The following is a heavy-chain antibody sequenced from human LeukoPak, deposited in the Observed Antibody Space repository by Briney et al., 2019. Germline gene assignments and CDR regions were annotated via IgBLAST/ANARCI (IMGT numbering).Heavy chain of an antibody. CDR2: ISAYNGNT. J-gene: IGHJ3*02. D-gene: IGHD3-9*01. Sequence: GASVKVSCKASGYTFTSYGISWVRQAPGQGLEWMGWISAYNGNTNYAQKLQGRVTMTTDTSTSTAYMELRSLRSDDTAVYYCARRGLRYFDWYPRSDIWGQGTMVTVSS. V-gene: IGHV1-18*01. CDR1: GYTFTSYG. CDR3: ARRGLRYFDWYPRSDI.